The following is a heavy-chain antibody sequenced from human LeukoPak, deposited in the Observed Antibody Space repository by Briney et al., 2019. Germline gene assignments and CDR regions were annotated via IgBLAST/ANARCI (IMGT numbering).Heavy chain of an antibody. CDR3: AKRGVVIRVFLVGFHKEAYYFDS. J-gene: IGHJ4*02. V-gene: IGHV3-23*01. Sequence: GGSLRLSCAVSGITLSNYGMSWVRQAPGKGLEWVAGIGGSGGGTNYADSVKGWFTISRDNSKNTLYLQMNSLRAEDTAVYFCAKRGVVIRVFLVGFHKEAYYFDSWGQGALVTVSS. CDR1: GITLSNYG. CDR2: IGGSGGGT. D-gene: IGHD3-10*01.